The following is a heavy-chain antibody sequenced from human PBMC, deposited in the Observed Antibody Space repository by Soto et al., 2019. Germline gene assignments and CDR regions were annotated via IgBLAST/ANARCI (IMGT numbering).Heavy chain of an antibody. V-gene: IGHV1-69*02. Sequence: QVQLVQSGAEVKKPGSSVKVSCKASGGTFSSYTISWVRQAPGQGLEWMGRIIPILGIANYAQKFQGRVTITADKSTSTAYMELSSLRSEDTAVYYCARLPDCGGNSDYWGQGTLVTVSS. D-gene: IGHD2-21*02. CDR3: ARLPDCGGNSDY. J-gene: IGHJ4*02. CDR1: GGTFSSYT. CDR2: IIPILGIA.